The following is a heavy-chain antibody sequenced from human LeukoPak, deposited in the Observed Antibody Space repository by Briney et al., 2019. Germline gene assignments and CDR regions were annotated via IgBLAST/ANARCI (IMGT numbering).Heavy chain of an antibody. Sequence: SETLLLTCTVSGGSISCYYWSWIRQPARQGLEWIWRIYTSGSTNYNPSLKSRVTISVDTSKNQFSLKLSSVTAADTAVYYCARGGGWGNWNDAVDYWGQGTLVTVSS. CDR3: ARGGGWGNWNDAVDY. CDR2: IYTSGST. J-gene: IGHJ4*02. D-gene: IGHD1-1*01. V-gene: IGHV4-4*07. CDR1: GGSISCYY.